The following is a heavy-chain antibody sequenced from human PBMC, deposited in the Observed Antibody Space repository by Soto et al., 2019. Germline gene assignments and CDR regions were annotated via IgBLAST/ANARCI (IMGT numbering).Heavy chain of an antibody. Sequence: SETLSLTCTVSGGSISSGSYYWSWIRQHPGKGLEWLGYIYYSGTTYYNPSLKSRLSISVDTSKNQFSLKLSSVTAADTAVYYCAREEMATAYYFDYWGQGTLVTVSS. D-gene: IGHD5-12*01. CDR3: AREEMATAYYFDY. CDR1: GGSISSGSYY. J-gene: IGHJ4*02. CDR2: IYYSGTT. V-gene: IGHV4-31*03.